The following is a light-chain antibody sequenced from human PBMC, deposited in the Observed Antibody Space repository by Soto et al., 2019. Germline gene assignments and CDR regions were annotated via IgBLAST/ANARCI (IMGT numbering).Light chain of an antibody. CDR1: QSISSH. CDR2: AAS. J-gene: IGKJ2*01. Sequence: DIQMTQSPSSLSASVGDRVTITCRASQSISSHVNWYQQKPGKAPKLLIYAASSFPSGAPSRFSGSGSGTDYTLTISSLQPEDFATYYFQQSYNTPRTFGQGTKLEIK. V-gene: IGKV1-39*01. CDR3: QQSYNTPRT.